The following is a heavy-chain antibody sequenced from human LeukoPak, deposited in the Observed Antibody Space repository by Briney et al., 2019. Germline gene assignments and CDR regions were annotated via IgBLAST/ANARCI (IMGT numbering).Heavy chain of an antibody. D-gene: IGHD1-26*01. CDR3: AREGSGSYWEDY. CDR1: GFTFSSYA. Sequence: GRSLRLSCAASGFTFSSYAMHWVRQAPGKGLEWVAVISYDGRNKYYADSVKGRFTISRGNSKNTLYLQMNSLRAEDTAVYYCAREGSGSYWEDYWGQGTLVTVSS. V-gene: IGHV3-30*04. J-gene: IGHJ4*02. CDR2: ISYDGRNK.